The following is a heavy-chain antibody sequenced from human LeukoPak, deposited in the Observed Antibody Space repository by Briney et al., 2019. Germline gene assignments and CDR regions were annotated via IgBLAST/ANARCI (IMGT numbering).Heavy chain of an antibody. CDR1: GDSISDKYW. Sequence: PSGTLSLTCAVSGDSISDKYWWRWVCQFPDKGLEWIGEVYRSGGTSYNPSLKSRVTVSIDYSKNQFSLNLRSVTAADTAVYYCASCEAPITPPPYGFDVWGQGTEVTVSS. CDR2: VYRSGGT. D-gene: IGHD5-12*01. CDR3: ASCEAPITPPPYGFDV. V-gene: IGHV4-4*02. J-gene: IGHJ6*02.